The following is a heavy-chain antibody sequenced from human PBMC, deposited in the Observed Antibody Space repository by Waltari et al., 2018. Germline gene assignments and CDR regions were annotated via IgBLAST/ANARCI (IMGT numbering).Heavy chain of an antibody. J-gene: IGHJ4*02. V-gene: IGHV3-53*02. Sequence: EVQLVETGGGLIQPGGSLRLSCAASGFTVSNNYMSWVRQPPGAGLEWFSFIYSGGRTYYRGSVKGRFTISRDNAKNTLYLEMNSLRAEDTAVYYCKTRDYWGQGTLVTVSS. CDR1: GFTVSNNY. CDR2: IYSGGRT. CDR3: KTRDY.